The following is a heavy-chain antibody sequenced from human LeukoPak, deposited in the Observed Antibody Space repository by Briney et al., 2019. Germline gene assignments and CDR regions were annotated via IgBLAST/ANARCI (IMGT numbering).Heavy chain of an antibody. CDR2: IYYSGST. Sequence: PSETLSLTCAVYGGSFSGYYWSWIRQPPGKGLEWIGYIYYSGSTNYNPSLKSRVTISVDTSKNQFSLKLSSVTAADTAVYYCARSRAPYDSSGYYSADYYYYGMDVWGQGTTVTVSS. CDR1: GGSFSGYY. J-gene: IGHJ6*02. V-gene: IGHV4-59*08. D-gene: IGHD3-22*01. CDR3: ARSRAPYDSSGYYSADYYYYGMDV.